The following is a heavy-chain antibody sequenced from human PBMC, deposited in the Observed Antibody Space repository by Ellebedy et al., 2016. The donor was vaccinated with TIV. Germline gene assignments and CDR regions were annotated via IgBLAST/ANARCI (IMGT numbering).Heavy chain of an antibody. Sequence: LSLTCAASGFTFSSEYMSWVRQAPGKGLEWVSAISGSGDATHYADSVKGRSTISRDNSKNTLFFQMNSLRAEDTAVYYCAKDGDRKADYWGQGTLATVSS. CDR3: AKDGDRKADY. D-gene: IGHD3-3*01. CDR1: GFTFSSEY. V-gene: IGHV3-23*01. CDR2: ISGSGDAT. J-gene: IGHJ4*02.